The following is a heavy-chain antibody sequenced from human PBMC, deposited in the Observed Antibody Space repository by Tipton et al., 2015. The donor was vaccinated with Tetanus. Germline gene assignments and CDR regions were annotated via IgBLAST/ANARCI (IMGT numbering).Heavy chain of an antibody. Sequence: TLSLTCSVSGDSIRSEDYYWGWIRQSPGKGLEWLGYIYYSGSTYNNPSLKSRVSIPLDASKNQFSLSLNSGTAADSATYYCARLTCSSPSCYYYYYYYVDVWGTGTAVAVSS. CDR1: GDSIRSEDYY. J-gene: IGHJ6*03. D-gene: IGHD2-2*01. V-gene: IGHV4-30-4*01. CDR2: IYYSGST. CDR3: ARLTCSSPSCYYYYYYYVDV.